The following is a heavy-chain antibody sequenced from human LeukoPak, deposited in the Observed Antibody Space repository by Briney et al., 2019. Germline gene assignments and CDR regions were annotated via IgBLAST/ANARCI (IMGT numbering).Heavy chain of an antibody. CDR3: AKDKHHYDSSGYCDY. D-gene: IGHD3-22*01. CDR2: ISWNCGSI. Sequence: GSSLRFSCAASGFTFDDYAVQWVRQAAGKGLEWVSGISWNCGSIGYADSVKGRFTISRENAKNSLYLQMNSLRAEDTALYYCAKDKHHYDSSGYCDYWGQGTLVTVSS. V-gene: IGHV3-9*01. J-gene: IGHJ4*02. CDR1: GFTFDDYA.